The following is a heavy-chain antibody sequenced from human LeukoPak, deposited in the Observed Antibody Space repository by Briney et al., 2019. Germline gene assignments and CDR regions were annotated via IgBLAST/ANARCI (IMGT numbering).Heavy chain of an antibody. J-gene: IGHJ4*02. CDR3: TRGGMGETVALFES. Sequence: SQTLSLTCAISGDSVSSNNAAWNWIRQSPSRGLEWLGRTYYRSKWYNDYAVSVKSRITINPDTSKNQFSLQLSSVTPEDTAIYYCTRGGMGETVALFESWGQGTLVTVPS. D-gene: IGHD3-16*01. CDR2: TYYRSKWYN. CDR1: GDSVSSNNAA. V-gene: IGHV6-1*01.